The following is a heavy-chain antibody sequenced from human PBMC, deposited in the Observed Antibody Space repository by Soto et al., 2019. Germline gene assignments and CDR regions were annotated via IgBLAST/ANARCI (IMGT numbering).Heavy chain of an antibody. CDR1: GYTFTSYY. J-gene: IGHJ4*02. D-gene: IGHD3-16*02. Sequence: QVQLVQSGAEVKKPGASVKVSCKASGYTFTSYYMHWVRQAPGQGLEWMGISNPSGGSTSYAQKVQGRVTMTRDTSTSTVYMELSSLRSEDTAVYYCARDDYVWGSYRSEHTPSDYWGQGTLVTVSS. CDR3: ARDDYVWGSYRSEHTPSDY. V-gene: IGHV1-46*01. CDR2: SNPSGGST.